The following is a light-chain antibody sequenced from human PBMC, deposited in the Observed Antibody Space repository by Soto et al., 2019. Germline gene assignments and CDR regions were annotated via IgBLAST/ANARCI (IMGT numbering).Light chain of an antibody. V-gene: IGLV2-23*02. CDR1: SSDVGSYNL. CDR2: EIN. Sequence: QSVLTQPASVSGSPGQSITISCTGSSSDVGSYNLVSWYQQHPGKAPKLMIYEINKRPSGVSNRFSGSKSGNTASLTISGLQAEGEADYYCCSFAGSSTPYVFGTGTKLTVL. CDR3: CSFAGSSTPYV. J-gene: IGLJ1*01.